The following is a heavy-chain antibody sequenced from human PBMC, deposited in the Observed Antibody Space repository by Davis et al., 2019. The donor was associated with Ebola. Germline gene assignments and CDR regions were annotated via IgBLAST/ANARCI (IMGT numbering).Heavy chain of an antibody. J-gene: IGHJ4*02. Sequence: GESLKISCAGSGFTFSTYAMTWVRQAPGKGLEWVSRISGSGGDPLYADSVKGRFTISRDNAKNTLYLQMNSLRAEDTAVYYCARGARFANDYWGQGTLVTVSS. V-gene: IGHV3-23*01. D-gene: IGHD3-10*01. CDR3: ARGARFANDY. CDR2: ISGSGGDP. CDR1: GFTFSTYA.